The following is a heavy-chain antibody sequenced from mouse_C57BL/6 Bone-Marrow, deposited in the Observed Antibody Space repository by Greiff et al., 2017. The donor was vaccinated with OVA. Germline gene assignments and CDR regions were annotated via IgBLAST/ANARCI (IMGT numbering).Heavy chain of an antibody. Sequence: QVQLQQSGAELVRPGASVTLSCKASGYTFTDYEMHWVKQTPVHGLEWIGAIDPETGGTAYNQKFKGKAILTADKSSSTAYMELRILTSEDSAVYYCARGVCLRQTWFAYWGQGTLVTVSA. CDR3: ARGVCLRQTWFAY. CDR2: IDPETGGT. J-gene: IGHJ3*01. V-gene: IGHV1-15*01. D-gene: IGHD2-2*01. CDR1: GYTFTDYE.